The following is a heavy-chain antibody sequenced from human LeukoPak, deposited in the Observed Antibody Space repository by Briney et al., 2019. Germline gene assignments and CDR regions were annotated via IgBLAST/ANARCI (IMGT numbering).Heavy chain of an antibody. Sequence: SLRLSCAASGFTFDDYAMHWVRQAPGKGLEWVSGISWNSGSIGYADSVKGRFTISRDNAKNSLYLQMNSLRAEDMALYYCAKGYYYDSSGQIDYWGQGTLVTVSS. D-gene: IGHD3-22*01. CDR1: GFTFDDYA. CDR2: ISWNSGSI. J-gene: IGHJ4*02. V-gene: IGHV3-9*03. CDR3: AKGYYYDSSGQIDY.